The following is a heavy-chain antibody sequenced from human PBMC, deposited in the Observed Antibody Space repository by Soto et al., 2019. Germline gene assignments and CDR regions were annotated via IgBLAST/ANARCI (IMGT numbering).Heavy chain of an antibody. CDR3: ARVPEMATMGFFDY. V-gene: IGHV1-69*13. Sequence: ASVKVSCKASGGTFSSYAISWVRQAPGQGLEWMGGIIPIFGTANYAQKFQGRVTITADESTSTAYMELSSLRSEDTAVYYCARVPEMATMGFFDYWGQGTLVTVSS. CDR1: GGTFSSYA. D-gene: IGHD5-12*01. CDR2: IIPIFGTA. J-gene: IGHJ4*02.